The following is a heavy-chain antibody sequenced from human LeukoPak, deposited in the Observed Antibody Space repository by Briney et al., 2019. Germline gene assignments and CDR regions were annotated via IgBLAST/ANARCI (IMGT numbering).Heavy chain of an antibody. J-gene: IGHJ4*02. CDR3: ASNIVVVTAMQGFDY. Sequence: VASVKVSCKASGGTFSSYAISWVRQAPGQGLEWMGRIIPILGIANYAQKFQGRVTITADKSTSTAYMELSSLRSEDTAVYYCASNIVVVTAMQGFDYWGQGTLVTVSS. CDR1: GGTFSSYA. D-gene: IGHD2-21*02. V-gene: IGHV1-69*04. CDR2: IIPILGIA.